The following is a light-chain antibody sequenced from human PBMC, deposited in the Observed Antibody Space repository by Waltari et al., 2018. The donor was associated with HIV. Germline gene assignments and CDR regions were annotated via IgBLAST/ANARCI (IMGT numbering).Light chain of an antibody. CDR3: YSRDTNDHRRAV. J-gene: IGLJ2*01. V-gene: IGLV3-19*01. CDR2: GKN. Sequence: SSELTQDPAVSVALGQTVRPTCQGDSNKNYSARWYQQKAGQAPVLVLYGKNIRPSGISDRFSGSSFGNTASLTITSAQAEDEADYYCYSRDTNDHRRAVFGGGTRVTVL. CDR1: SNKNYS.